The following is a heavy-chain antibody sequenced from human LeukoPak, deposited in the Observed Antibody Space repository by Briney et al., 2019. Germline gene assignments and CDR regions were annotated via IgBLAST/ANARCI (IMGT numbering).Heavy chain of an antibody. V-gene: IGHV4-34*01. Sequence: SETLSLTCAVYGGSFSGYYWSWIRQPPGKGLEWIGEINHSGSTNYNPSLKSRVTISVDTSKNQFSLKPSSVTAADTAVYYCARGRRYCSSTSCYHPYYYMDVWGKGTMVTVSS. CDR3: ARGRRYCSSTSCYHPYYYMDV. D-gene: IGHD2-2*01. J-gene: IGHJ6*03. CDR2: INHSGST. CDR1: GGSFSGYY.